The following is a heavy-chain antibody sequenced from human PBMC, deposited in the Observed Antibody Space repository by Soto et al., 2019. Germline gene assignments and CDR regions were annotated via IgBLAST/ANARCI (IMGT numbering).Heavy chain of an antibody. CDR2: IHYSGIT. CDR1: GGSISSSDYY. Sequence: QVQLQESGPGLVKPSQTLSLTCTVSGGSISSSDYYWSWIRQPPGKGLEWIGYIHYSGITYYNPSHKSRVTISVDASKNQFSLKLSSVTAADTAVYYCARERGYVLGTDPCGQGTLVTVSS. CDR3: ARERGYVLGTDP. D-gene: IGHD2-2*01. J-gene: IGHJ5*02. V-gene: IGHV4-30-4*01.